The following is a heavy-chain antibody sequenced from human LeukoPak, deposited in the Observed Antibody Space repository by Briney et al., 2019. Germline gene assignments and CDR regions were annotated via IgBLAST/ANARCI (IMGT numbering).Heavy chain of an antibody. D-gene: IGHD2-21*01. V-gene: IGHV3-23*01. CDR3: ARDRIRLFRKNYFDY. CDR1: GFTFSSYG. J-gene: IGHJ4*02. CDR2: ISGSGGST. Sequence: GGTLRLSCAASGFTFSSYGMSWVRQAPGKGLEWVSAISGSGGSTYYADSVKGRFTISRDNSKNTLYLQMNSLRAEDTAVYYCARDRIRLFRKNYFDYWGQGTLVTVSS.